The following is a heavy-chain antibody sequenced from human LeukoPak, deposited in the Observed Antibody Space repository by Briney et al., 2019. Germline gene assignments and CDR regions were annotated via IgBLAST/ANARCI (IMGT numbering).Heavy chain of an antibody. V-gene: IGHV3-48*01. D-gene: IGHD6-13*01. CDR2: IGSDNTTI. CDR1: GFTFRRYT. CDR3: AKDITPAVYYYYGMDV. Sequence: GSLRLSCTASGFTFRRYTLNWVRQAPGKGLEWISYIGSDNTTIDYADSVKGRFTISRDNAKNSLYLQMNSLRPEDTALYYCAKDITPAVYYYYGMDVWGQGTTVTVSS. J-gene: IGHJ6*02.